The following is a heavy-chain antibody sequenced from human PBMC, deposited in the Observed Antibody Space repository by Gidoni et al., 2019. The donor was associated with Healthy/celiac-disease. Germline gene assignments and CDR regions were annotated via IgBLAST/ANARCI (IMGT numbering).Heavy chain of an antibody. Sequence: EVQLVESGGGLVQPGGSLRLSCAASGFTFSNYWMHWVRQVLGRGLVWISRIKSDWSTTYYAYSVKRRFTISRDNAKNTLYLQMNILRAEDTAMYYCVRDDPLWCTNCVCYGAGNIYYYYMDVWGKGTTVTVSS. D-gene: IGHD2-8*01. CDR1: GFTFSNYW. CDR2: IKSDWSTT. CDR3: VRDDPLWCTNCVCYGAGNIYYYYMDV. V-gene: IGHV3-74*01. J-gene: IGHJ6*03.